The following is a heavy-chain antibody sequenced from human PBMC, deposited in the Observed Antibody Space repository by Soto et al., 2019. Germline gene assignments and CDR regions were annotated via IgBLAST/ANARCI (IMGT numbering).Heavy chain of an antibody. J-gene: IGHJ3*02. CDR3: ARPVTSPDHLDI. D-gene: IGHD4-4*01. CDR2: ISAYNGNT. V-gene: IGHV1-18*01. CDR1: GYTFTSYA. Sequence: ASVKVSCKASGYTFTSYAMLWVRQAPGQGLEWMGWISAYNGNTDYAQKFQDRLTLATDTSTSTAYMELRSLRSDDTALYYCARPVTSPDHLDIWGQGTMVTVSS.